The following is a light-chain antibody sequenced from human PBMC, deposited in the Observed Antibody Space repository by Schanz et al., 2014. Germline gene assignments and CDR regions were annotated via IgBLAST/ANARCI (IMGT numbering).Light chain of an antibody. J-gene: IGLJ2*01. CDR2: SNN. V-gene: IGLV1-44*01. CDR1: SSNIGSNT. Sequence: QSVLTQPPSASGTPGQRVTISCSGSSSNIGSNTVNWYQQLPGTAPKPLIYSNNQRPSGVPDRFSGSKSGNTASLTVSGLQAEDEADYYCNSYAGSNNLVFGGGTKLTVL. CDR3: NSYAGSNNLV.